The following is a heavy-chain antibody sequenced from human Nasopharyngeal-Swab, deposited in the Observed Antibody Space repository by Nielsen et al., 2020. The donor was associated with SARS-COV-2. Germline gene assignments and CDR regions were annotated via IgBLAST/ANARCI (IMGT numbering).Heavy chain of an antibody. Sequence: LKISCAASGFTFSSYGMHWVRQAPGKGLEWVAVISYDGSNKYYADSVKGRFTISRDNSKNTLYLQMNSLRAEDTAVYYCAKDVTIFGVVNYYMDVWGKGTTVTVSS. J-gene: IGHJ6*03. D-gene: IGHD3-3*01. CDR1: GFTFSSYG. CDR3: AKDVTIFGVVNYYMDV. CDR2: ISYDGSNK. V-gene: IGHV3-30*18.